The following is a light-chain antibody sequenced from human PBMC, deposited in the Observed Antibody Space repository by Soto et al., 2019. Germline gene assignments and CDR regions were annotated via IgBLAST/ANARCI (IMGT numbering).Light chain of an antibody. V-gene: IGLV2-14*01. CDR3: SSYTTSTTLV. CDR1: SSDVGAYNY. Sequence: QSVLTQPASVSGSPGQSITISCTGTSSDVGAYNYVSWHQQHPGKAPKLMIYEVRNRPSGVSSRFSGSKSGNTASLTISGLQAEDEANYPCSSYTTSTTLVFGGGTQLTVL. J-gene: IGLJ2*01. CDR2: EVR.